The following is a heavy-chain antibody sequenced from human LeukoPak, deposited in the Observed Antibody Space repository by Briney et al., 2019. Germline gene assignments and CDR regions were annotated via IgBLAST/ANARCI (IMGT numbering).Heavy chain of an antibody. CDR2: INPSGGST. V-gene: IGHV1-46*01. J-gene: IGHJ3*02. CDR3: ARPRSLMTRDAFDI. CDR1: GYTFTSYY. Sequence: GASAKVSCKASGYTFTSYYMHWVRQAPGQGLEWMGIINPSGGSTSYAQKFQGRVTMTRDMSTSTVYLELRSLRSDDTAIYYCARPRSLMTRDAFDIWGQGTMVTVSS. D-gene: IGHD3-16*01.